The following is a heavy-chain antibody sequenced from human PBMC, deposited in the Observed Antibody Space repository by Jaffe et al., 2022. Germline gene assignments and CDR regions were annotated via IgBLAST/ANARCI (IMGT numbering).Heavy chain of an antibody. CDR1: GYTFNSYD. J-gene: IGHJ5*02. CDR2: FDPGRGST. D-gene: IGHD1-26*01. CDR3: ARVGASIGWFDP. V-gene: IGHV1-46*02. Sequence: QVQLVQSGAEVQKPGASVKVSCKGSGYTFNSYDIHWVRQAPGQGLEWMGVFDPGRGSTTYAQRFQGRVTMTRDTSTNTVYMEMNSLTSDDTAVYFCARVGASIGWFDPWGQGTLVTVSS.